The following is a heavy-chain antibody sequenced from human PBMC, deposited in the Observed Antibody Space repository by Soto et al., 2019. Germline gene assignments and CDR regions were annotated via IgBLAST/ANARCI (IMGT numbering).Heavy chain of an antibody. V-gene: IGHV3-33*01. J-gene: IGHJ4*02. D-gene: IGHD6-13*01. CDR3: ARAQYSSSWYPFDY. Sequence: QVQLVESGGGVVQPGRSLRLSCAASGFTFSSYGMHWVRQAPGKGLEWVAVIYYDGSNKYYADSVKGRFTISRDNSKNTLYLQMNSLRAEDTALYYCARAQYSSSWYPFDYWGQGTLVTASS. CDR1: GFTFSSYG. CDR2: IYYDGSNK.